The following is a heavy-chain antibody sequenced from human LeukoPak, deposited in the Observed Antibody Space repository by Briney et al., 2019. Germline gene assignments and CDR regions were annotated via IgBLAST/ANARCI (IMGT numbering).Heavy chain of an antibody. V-gene: IGHV1-46*01. CDR1: GYTFTSYY. D-gene: IGHD3-10*01. J-gene: IGHJ4*02. CDR2: INPSGGST. Sequence: ASVKVSCKASGYTFTSYYMHWVRQAPGQGLEWMGIINPSGGSTSYAQKFQGRVTMTRDTSTSTVYMELSSLRSEDTAVYYCARAGSYQVASSNFDYWGQGTLVTVSS. CDR3: ARAGSYQVASSNFDY.